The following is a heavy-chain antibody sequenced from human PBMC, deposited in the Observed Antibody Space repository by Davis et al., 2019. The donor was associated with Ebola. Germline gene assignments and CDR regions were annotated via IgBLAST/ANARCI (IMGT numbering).Heavy chain of an antibody. Sequence: PGGSLRLSCAASGVTFSNSAMSWVRQAPGKGLEWVSAISGSGGSAHYADSVKGRFTISRDNSKNTLYLQMNSLRAEDTALYYCAKKKEYCSGSTCYGHDAVENFFDTWGQGTLVTVSS. CDR3: AKKKEYCSGSTCYGHDAVENFFDT. V-gene: IGHV3-23*01. CDR1: GVTFSNSA. J-gene: IGHJ5*02. CDR2: ISGSGGSA. D-gene: IGHD2-15*01.